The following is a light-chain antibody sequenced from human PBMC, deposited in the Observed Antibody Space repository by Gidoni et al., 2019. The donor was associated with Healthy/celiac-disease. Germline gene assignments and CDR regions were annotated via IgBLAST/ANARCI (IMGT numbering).Light chain of an antibody. V-gene: IGKV2-28*01. CDR3: MQALQTPYS. J-gene: IGKJ2*03. Sequence: SISCRSSQSLLHSNGYNYLDWYLQKPGQSPQLLIYLGSNRASGVPDRFSGSGSGTDFTLKISRVEAEDVGVYYCMQALQTPYSFGQGTKLEIK. CDR2: LGS. CDR1: QSLLHSNGYNY.